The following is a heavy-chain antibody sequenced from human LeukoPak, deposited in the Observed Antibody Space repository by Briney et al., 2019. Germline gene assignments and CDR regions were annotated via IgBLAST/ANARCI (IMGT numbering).Heavy chain of an antibody. Sequence: ASVKVSCKASGYTFTTYGISWVRQAPGQGLEWMAWFSAYNGHTNYAQNFQDRVTMTTDTSTSTAYMELRSLRSDDTAVYYCARDRYRYDGSVDAFDIWGQGTMVTVSS. CDR2: FSAYNGHT. CDR1: GYTFTTYG. CDR3: ARDRYRYDGSVDAFDI. V-gene: IGHV1-18*01. J-gene: IGHJ3*02. D-gene: IGHD3-22*01.